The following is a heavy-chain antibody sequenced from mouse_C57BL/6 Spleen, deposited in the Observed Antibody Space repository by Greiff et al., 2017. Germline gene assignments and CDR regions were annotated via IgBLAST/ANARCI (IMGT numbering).Heavy chain of an antibody. CDR3: ARGQDRYYAMDY. CDR1: GYAFSSSW. J-gene: IGHJ4*01. D-gene: IGHD6-1*01. CDR2: IYPGDGDT. V-gene: IGHV1-82*01. Sequence: QVQLQQSGPELVKPGASVKISCKASGYAFSSSWMNWVKQRTGKGLELIGRIYPGDGDTNYNGKFKGKATLTADKSSSTAYMQLSSLTSEDSAVYFCARGQDRYYAMDYWGQGTSVTVSS.